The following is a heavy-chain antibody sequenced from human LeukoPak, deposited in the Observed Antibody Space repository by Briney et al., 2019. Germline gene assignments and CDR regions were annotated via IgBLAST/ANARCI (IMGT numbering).Heavy chain of an antibody. D-gene: IGHD2-15*01. V-gene: IGHV3-53*01. Sequence: RSGGSPRLSCAASGFTVNTNHMHWVRQAPGKGLEWVSTFYNGGSIYYLDSVKGRFTISRDSFKNTLYLQMNSLRVEDTAFYYCATSVVGLSYDEHFQHWGQGTLVTVSS. CDR2: FYNGGSI. CDR1: GFTVNTNH. CDR3: ATSVVGLSYDEHFQH. J-gene: IGHJ1*01.